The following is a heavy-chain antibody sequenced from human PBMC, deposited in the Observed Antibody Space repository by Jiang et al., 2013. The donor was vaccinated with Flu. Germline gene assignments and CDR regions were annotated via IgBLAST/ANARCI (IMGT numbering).Heavy chain of an antibody. Sequence: QLVESGGDLIQPGGSLRLSCTASGFSISSTYMSWVRQPPGKGLEWVAIIYSGGNTYHADSLGGRFTISRDDSKNTLYLHMNSLRTEDTGVYFCATSHFPNNIDYCGQGTLVTVS. D-gene: IGHD1/OR15-1a*01. CDR2: IYSGGNT. CDR1: GFSISSTY. V-gene: IGHV3-53*03. CDR3: ATSHFPNNIDY. J-gene: IGHJ4*02.